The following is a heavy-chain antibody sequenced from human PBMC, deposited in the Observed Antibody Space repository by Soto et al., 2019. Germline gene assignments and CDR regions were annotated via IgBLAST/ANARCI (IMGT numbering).Heavy chain of an antibody. CDR1: GGTFSSYA. V-gene: IGHV1-69*13. Sequence: ASVKVSCKASGGTFSSYAISWVRQAPGQGLEWMGGIIPIFGTANYAQKFQGRVTITADESTSTAYMELSSLRSEDTAVYYCARGSVVTKIRPLDYWGQGTLVTVSS. CDR2: IIPIFGTA. D-gene: IGHD3-22*01. CDR3: ARGSVVTKIRPLDY. J-gene: IGHJ4*02.